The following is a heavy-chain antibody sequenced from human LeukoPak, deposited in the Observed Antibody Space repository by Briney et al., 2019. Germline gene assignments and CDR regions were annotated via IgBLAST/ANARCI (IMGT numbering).Heavy chain of an antibody. CDR3: TRDLVATIPSVQLGY. V-gene: IGHV3-49*04. Sequence: GGSLRLSCTASGFTFCDYAMSWVRQAPGKGLEWVGFIRSKAYGGTTEYAASVKGRFTISRDDSKSIAYLQMNSLKTEDTAVYYCTRDLVATIPSVQLGYWGQGTLVTVSS. D-gene: IGHD5-24*01. CDR1: GFTFCDYA. CDR2: IRSKAYGGTT. J-gene: IGHJ4*02.